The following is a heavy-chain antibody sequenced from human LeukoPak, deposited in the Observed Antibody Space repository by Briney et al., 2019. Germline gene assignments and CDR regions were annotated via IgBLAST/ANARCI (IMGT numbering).Heavy chain of an antibody. D-gene: IGHD4-23*01. V-gene: IGHV4-39*01. CDR3: ARLIDYGGNSGSMNWYFDL. Sequence: PSETLSLTCTVSGGSISSSSYYWGWIRQPPGKGLEWIGYIYYSGSTNYNPSLKSRVTISVDTSKNQFSLKLSSVTAADTAVYYCARLIDYGGNSGSMNWYFDLWGRGTLVTVSS. CDR1: GGSISSSSYY. J-gene: IGHJ2*01. CDR2: IYYSGST.